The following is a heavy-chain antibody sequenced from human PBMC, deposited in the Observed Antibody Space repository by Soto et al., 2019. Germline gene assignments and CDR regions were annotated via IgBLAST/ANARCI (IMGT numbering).Heavy chain of an antibody. CDR2: IWYDGSNK. J-gene: IGHJ6*02. CDR1: GFTFSSYG. V-gene: IGHV3-33*01. CDR3: ARDHVGLLWSGEINYGMDV. Sequence: QVQLVESGGGVVQPGRSLRLSCAASGFTFSSYGMHWVRQAPGKGLEWVAVIWYDGSNKYYADSVKGRFTISRDNSKNTMYLQMNSLRAEDTAVYYCARDHVGLLWSGEINYGMDVWGQGTTVTVSS. D-gene: IGHD3-10*01.